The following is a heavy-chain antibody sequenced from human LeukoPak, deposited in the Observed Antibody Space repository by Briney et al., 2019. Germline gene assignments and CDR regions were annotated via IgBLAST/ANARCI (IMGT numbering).Heavy chain of an antibody. CDR3: AGHHPRNTVDF. D-gene: IGHD2/OR15-2a*01. CDR2: ISDIGSV. V-gene: IGHV4-59*08. CDR1: GGSISSYY. Sequence: SETLSLTCTVSGGSISSYYWSWIRPPPGKGLEWIAYISDIGSVNYNPSLKSRVTISLDTSKNQFSLKLSSVTAADTAVYYCAGHHPRNTVDFWGQGTLVTVSS. J-gene: IGHJ4*02.